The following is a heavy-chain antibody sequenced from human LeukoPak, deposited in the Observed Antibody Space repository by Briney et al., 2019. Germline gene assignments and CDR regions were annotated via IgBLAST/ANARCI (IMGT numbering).Heavy chain of an antibody. CDR3: ARHSGVGILRIVDP. CDR1: GYTFSNFW. D-gene: IGHD3-10*01. Sequence: GESLKISCKGSGYTFSNFWIGWVRQMPGKGLEWMGIIYPGDSSTKYSPSFQGRVAISTDASINTAFLQVNNLEASDTAIYYCARHSGVGILRIVDPWGQETPVTVSS. J-gene: IGHJ5*02. V-gene: IGHV5-51*01. CDR2: IYPGDSST.